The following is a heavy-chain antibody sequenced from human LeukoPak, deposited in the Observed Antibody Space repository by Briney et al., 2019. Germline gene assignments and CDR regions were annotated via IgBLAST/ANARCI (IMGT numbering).Heavy chain of an antibody. V-gene: IGHV4-38-2*02. CDR2: IYHSGST. Sequence: SETLSLTCTVSGYSISSGNYWDWVRQPPGKGREWIGRIYHSGSTYYNPSLKSRVTISVDTSKNRFSLKLRSVTAADTAVYYCAKRYCSSTTCYDDRGAFDYWGQGTLVTVSS. D-gene: IGHD2-2*01. CDR1: GYSISSGNY. CDR3: AKRYCSSTTCYDDRGAFDY. J-gene: IGHJ4*02.